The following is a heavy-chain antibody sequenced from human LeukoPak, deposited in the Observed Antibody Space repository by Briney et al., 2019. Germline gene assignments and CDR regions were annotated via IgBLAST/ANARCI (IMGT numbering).Heavy chain of an antibody. Sequence: SETLSLTCAVYGGSFSGYYWGWIRQPPGKGLEWIGEINHSGSTNYNPSLKSRVTISVDTSKNQFSLKLSSVTAADTAVYYCARGQGYDFWSGNLNWFDPWGQGTLVTVSS. CDR3: ARGQGYDFWSGNLNWFDP. CDR2: INHSGST. CDR1: GGSFSGYY. J-gene: IGHJ5*02. V-gene: IGHV4-34*01. D-gene: IGHD3-3*01.